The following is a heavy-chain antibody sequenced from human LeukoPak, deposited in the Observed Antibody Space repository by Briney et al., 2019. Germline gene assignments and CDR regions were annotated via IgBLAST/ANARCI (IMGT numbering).Heavy chain of an antibody. V-gene: IGHV4-59*08. J-gene: IGHJ4*02. D-gene: IGHD5-24*01. CDR2: IYYSGST. CDR3: ARGARAGYNLEPFDY. Sequence: SETLSLTCTVSGGYSSSYYWSWIRQPPGKGLEWIGYIYYSGSTKYNPSLKSRVTISVDTSKNQFSLKLSSVTAADTAVYYCARGARAGYNLEPFDYWGQGTLVTVSS. CDR1: GGYSSSYY.